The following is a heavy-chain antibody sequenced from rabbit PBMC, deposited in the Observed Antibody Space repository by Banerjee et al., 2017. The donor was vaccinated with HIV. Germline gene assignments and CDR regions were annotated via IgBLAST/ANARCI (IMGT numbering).Heavy chain of an antibody. D-gene: IGHD6-1*01. CDR3: ARDGAGYAGYGYAHL. J-gene: IGHJ6*01. CDR2: INTSSGNT. V-gene: IGHV1S45*01. CDR1: GFSLSNKYV. Sequence: QEQLEESGGDLVKPEGSLTLTCTASGFSLSNKYVMCWVRQAPGKGLEWIACINTSSGNTVYATWAKGRFTISKTSWTTVTLQMTSLTAADTATYFCARDGAGYAGYGYAHLWGPGTLVTVS.